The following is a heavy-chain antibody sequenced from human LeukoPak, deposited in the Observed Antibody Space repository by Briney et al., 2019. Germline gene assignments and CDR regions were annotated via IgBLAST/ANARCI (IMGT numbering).Heavy chain of an antibody. CDR2: ISSSSSTI. J-gene: IGHJ4*02. CDR3: AREGYCGSTSCYREGGLDY. V-gene: IGHV3-48*01. D-gene: IGHD2-2*02. CDR1: GFTFSSYS. Sequence: GGSLRLSCAASGFTFSSYSMNWVRQAPGKGLEWVSYISSSSSTIYYADSVKGRFTISRDNAKNSLYLQMNSLRAEDTAVYYCAREGYCGSTSCYREGGLDYWGQGTLVTASS.